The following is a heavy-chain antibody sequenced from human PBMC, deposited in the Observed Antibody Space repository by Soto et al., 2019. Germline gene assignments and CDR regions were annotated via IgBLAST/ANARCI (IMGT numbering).Heavy chain of an antibody. J-gene: IGHJ6*02. CDR3: ARVRGVATIVSFYGMDV. V-gene: IGHV4-31*03. D-gene: IGHD5-12*01. CDR1: GDSISSGGSY. CDR2: IYYSGST. Sequence: PSDTLSLTCTVSGDSISSGGSYWSWIRQHPGKGLEWIGYIYYSGSTYYNPSLKSRVTISVDTSKNQFSLKLSSVTAADTAVYYCARVRGVATIVSFYGMDVWGQGTTVTVSS.